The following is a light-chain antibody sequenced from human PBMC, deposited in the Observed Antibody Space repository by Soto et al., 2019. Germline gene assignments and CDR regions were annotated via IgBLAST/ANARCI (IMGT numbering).Light chain of an antibody. J-gene: IGKJ4*01. V-gene: IGKV1-17*01. CDR3: QQYNSYSLT. CDR1: QTITNY. CDR2: AAS. Sequence: DIQMTHSPSSLSASVGGGVPIACRASQTITNYLSWYQQKLGKAPKLMIYAASSLQSGVPSRFSGSGSGTELTLTISSLQPDDVATYYCQQYNSYSLTLGGGTKVDIK.